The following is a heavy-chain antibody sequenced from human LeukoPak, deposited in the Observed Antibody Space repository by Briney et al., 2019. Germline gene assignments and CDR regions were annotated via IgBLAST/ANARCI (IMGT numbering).Heavy chain of an antibody. CDR3: ARDGLGDYDSSGYYYVIRWGIDY. J-gene: IGHJ4*02. D-gene: IGHD3-22*01. Sequence: GASVKVSCKASGYTFTSYGISWVRQAPEQGLEWMGWISAYSGNTNYAQKLQGRVTMTTDTSTSTAYMELRSLRSDDTAVYYCARDGLGDYDSSGYYYVIRWGIDYWGQGTLVTVSS. V-gene: IGHV1-18*01. CDR1: GYTFTSYG. CDR2: ISAYSGNT.